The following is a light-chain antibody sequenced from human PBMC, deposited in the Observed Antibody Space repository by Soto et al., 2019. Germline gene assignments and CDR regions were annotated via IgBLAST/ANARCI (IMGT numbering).Light chain of an antibody. CDR2: AAS. V-gene: IGKV1-39*01. J-gene: IGKJ1*01. CDR1: QSISNY. Sequence: EMEMTVSPGALCATIGDRVIITCRASQSISNYLNWYQQRPGKGPKLLIYAASSLQGGVPSRFSGSGSGTDFTLTISSLLPEDFACYYCQQSHSTPWTFGQGTKVDI. CDR3: QQSHSTPWT.